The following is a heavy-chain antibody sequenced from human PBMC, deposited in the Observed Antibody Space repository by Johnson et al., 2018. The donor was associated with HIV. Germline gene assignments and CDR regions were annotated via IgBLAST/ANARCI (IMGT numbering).Heavy chain of an antibody. CDR1: GFTFSNAW. J-gene: IGHJ3*02. Sequence: VQLVESGGGVVQPGGSLRLSCAASGFTFSNAWMSWVRQAPGKGLEWVGRIKSKTDGGTTDYAAPVKGRFTIPRDDSKTTLYLQINSLKSEDTAVYYCATEPNAFDIWGQGTLVTVSS. CDR2: IKSKTDGGTT. CDR3: ATEPNAFDI. V-gene: IGHV3-15*01.